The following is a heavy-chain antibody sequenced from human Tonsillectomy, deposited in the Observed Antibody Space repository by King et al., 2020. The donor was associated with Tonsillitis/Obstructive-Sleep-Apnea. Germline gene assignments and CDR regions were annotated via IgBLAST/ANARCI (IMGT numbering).Heavy chain of an antibody. J-gene: IGHJ6*03. V-gene: IGHV3-64*01. D-gene: IGHD5-24*01. Sequence: VQLVESGGGLVQPGGSLRLSCAASGFTFSSYAMHWVRQAPGKGLKYVSGISSNGNNTYYANSVKGRFTISRDNSKNTLYLQMGSLRAEDMAVYYCARDSWLQDVGDYYYYMDVWGRGTTVTVSS. CDR3: ARDSWLQDVGDYYYYMDV. CDR2: ISSNGNNT. CDR1: GFTFSSYA.